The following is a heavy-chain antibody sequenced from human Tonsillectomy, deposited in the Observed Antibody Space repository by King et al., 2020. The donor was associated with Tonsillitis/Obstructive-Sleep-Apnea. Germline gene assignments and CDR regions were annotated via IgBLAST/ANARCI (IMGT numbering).Heavy chain of an antibody. D-gene: IGHD6-19*01. CDR2: TYYSGST. Sequence: QLQESGPGLVQPSETLSLICTVSGGSISGYYWSWIRQPPGKGLEWIGYTYYSGSTRHSPSLKSRVTISGDTSKNQFSLELNSVTAADTAVYYCARHYVYGSGERFDYWGQGTLVTVSS. J-gene: IGHJ4*02. V-gene: IGHV4-59*08. CDR1: GGSISGYY. CDR3: ARHYVYGSGERFDY.